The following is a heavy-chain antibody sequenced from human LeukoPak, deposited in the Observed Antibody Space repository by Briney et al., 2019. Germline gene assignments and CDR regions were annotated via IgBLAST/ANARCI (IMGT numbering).Heavy chain of an antibody. CDR2: INPSGGST. J-gene: IGHJ5*02. V-gene: IGHV1-46*01. D-gene: IGHD3-10*01. CDR1: GYTFTSYY. Sequence: ASVKVSCKASGYTFTSYYMHWVRQAPGQGLEWMGIINPSGGSTSYAQKFQGRVTMTRDTSISTAYMDLSGLRSDDTAVYYCARAAVSDWFDPWGQGTLVTVSS. CDR3: ARAAVSDWFDP.